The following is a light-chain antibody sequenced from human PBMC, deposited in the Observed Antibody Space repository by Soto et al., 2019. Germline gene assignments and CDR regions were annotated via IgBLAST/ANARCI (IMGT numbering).Light chain of an antibody. J-gene: IGLJ1*01. CDR2: EVN. CDR3: YSFTTSNTYV. Sequence: QSVLIQPPSVSGSPGQSVTISCTGTSSDVGSYDYVSWYQQHPGTAPKLMIYEVNTQPSGVPDRFSGSKSGNTASLTISGLQPEDEADYYCYSFTTSNTYVFGTGTKVTV. V-gene: IGLV2-18*02. CDR1: SSDVGSYDY.